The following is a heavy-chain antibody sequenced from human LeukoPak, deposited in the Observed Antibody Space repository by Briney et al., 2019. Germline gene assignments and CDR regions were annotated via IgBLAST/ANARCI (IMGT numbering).Heavy chain of an antibody. D-gene: IGHD2-15*01. J-gene: IGHJ2*01. CDR2: ISGSGGST. V-gene: IGHV3-23*01. Sequence: AGGSLRLSCAASGFTFSSYAMSWVRQAPGKGLEWVSAISGSGGSTYYADSVKGRFTISRDNARNSLYLQMNSLRAEDTAVYYCARDGLAAATLHWCFDLWGRGTLVTVSS. CDR3: ARDGLAAATLHWCFDL. CDR1: GFTFSSYA.